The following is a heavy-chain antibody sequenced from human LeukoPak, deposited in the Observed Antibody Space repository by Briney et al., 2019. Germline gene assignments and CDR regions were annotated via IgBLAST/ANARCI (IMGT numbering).Heavy chain of an antibody. CDR2: IYTSGST. D-gene: IGHD6-6*01. J-gene: IGHJ3*02. CDR3: ARDSIAARYDAFDI. Sequence: SETLSLTCTVSGGSISSGSYYWSWIRQPAGKGLEWIGRIYTSGSTNYNPSLKSRVTISVDTSKNQFSLKLSSVTAADTAVYYCARDSIAARYDAFDIWGQGRMVTVSS. V-gene: IGHV4-61*02. CDR1: GGSISSGSYY.